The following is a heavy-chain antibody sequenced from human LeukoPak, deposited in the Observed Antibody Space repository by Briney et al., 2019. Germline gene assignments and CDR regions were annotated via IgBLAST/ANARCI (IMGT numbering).Heavy chain of an antibody. Sequence: SETLSLTCTVSGGSISSYYWSWIRQPPGKGLEWIGYIYYSGSTNYNPSLKSRVTISVDTSKNQFSLKLSSVTAADTAVYYCARVGRGNSYGLFDYWGQGTLVTVSS. D-gene: IGHD5-18*01. CDR2: IYYSGST. CDR1: GGSISSYY. V-gene: IGHV4-59*01. J-gene: IGHJ4*02. CDR3: ARVGRGNSYGLFDY.